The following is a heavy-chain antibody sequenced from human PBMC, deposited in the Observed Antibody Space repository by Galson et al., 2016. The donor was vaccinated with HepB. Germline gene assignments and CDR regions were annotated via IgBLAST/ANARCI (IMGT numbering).Heavy chain of an antibody. CDR1: GMTFSDSY. V-gene: IGHV3-11*01. D-gene: IGHD3-10*01. J-gene: IGHJ4*02. CDR3: ANDQKPRGFDY. Sequence: SLRLSCAASGMTFSDSYMSWIRQPPGRGPEWVAYISSASATISYADSVRGRFTISRDNRRSLLSLEMNSLRAEDTALYYCANDQKPRGFDYWGQGTLVTVSS. CDR2: ISSASATI.